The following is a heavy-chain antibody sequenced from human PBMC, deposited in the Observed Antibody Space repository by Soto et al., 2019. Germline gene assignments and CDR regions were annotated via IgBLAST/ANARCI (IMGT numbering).Heavy chain of an antibody. CDR2: ISSSSSYT. J-gene: IGHJ6*02. V-gene: IGHV3-11*06. CDR3: ARAYYDFWSGYYLYCYYGMDV. Sequence: PGGSLRLSCAASGFTFSDYYMSWIRQAPGKGLERVSYISSSSSYTNYADSVKGRFTISRDNAKNSLYLQMNSLRAEDTAVYYCARAYYDFWSGYYLYCYYGMDVWGQGTTVTVSS. CDR1: GFTFSDYY. D-gene: IGHD3-3*01.